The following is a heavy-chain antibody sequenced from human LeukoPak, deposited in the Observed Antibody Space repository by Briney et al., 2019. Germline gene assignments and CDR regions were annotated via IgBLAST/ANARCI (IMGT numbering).Heavy chain of an antibody. CDR3: ATDRYIVDDRYPAEYFQH. V-gene: IGHV1-24*01. Sequence: GASVKVSCKVSGYTLTELSMHWVRQAPGKGLEWMGGFDPEDGETIYAQKFQGRVTMTEDTSTDTAYMELSSLRSEDTAVYYCATDRYIVDDRYPAEYFQHWGQGTLVTVSS. D-gene: IGHD3-16*02. J-gene: IGHJ1*01. CDR1: GYTLTELS. CDR2: FDPEDGET.